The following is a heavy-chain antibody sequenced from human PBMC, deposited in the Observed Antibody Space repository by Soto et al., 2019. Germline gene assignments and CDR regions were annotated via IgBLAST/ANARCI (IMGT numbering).Heavy chain of an antibody. J-gene: IGHJ6*02. CDR3: ARSNEGAYYYYGMDV. Sequence: GSLRLSCAASGFTFSSYGMHWVRQAPGKGLEWVANIRQDGNEKYYVESLKGRFTISRDNAKNSLYLQLHSLRLEDTAVYYCARSNEGAYYYYGMDVWGQGTTVTVSS. CDR2: IRQDGNEK. D-gene: IGHD1-1*01. CDR1: GFTFSSYG. V-gene: IGHV3-7*01.